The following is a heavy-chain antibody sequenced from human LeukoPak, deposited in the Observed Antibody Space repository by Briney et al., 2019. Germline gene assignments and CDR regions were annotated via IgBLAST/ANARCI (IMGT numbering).Heavy chain of an antibody. CDR1: GFTFDDYA. Sequence: GGSLRLSCAASGFTFDDYAMHWVRQAPGKGLEWVSGISWNSFTIGYADSVKGRFTISRDNAKNSLYLQMNSLRAEDTALYYCAKSSGNYLNYYYYMDVWGKGTTVTISS. CDR2: ISWNSFTI. J-gene: IGHJ6*03. V-gene: IGHV3-9*01. D-gene: IGHD3-10*01. CDR3: AKSSGNYLNYYYYMDV.